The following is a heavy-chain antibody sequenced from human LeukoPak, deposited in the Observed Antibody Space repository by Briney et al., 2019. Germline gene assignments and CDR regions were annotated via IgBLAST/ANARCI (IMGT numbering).Heavy chain of an antibody. CDR1: GGTFSSYA. D-gene: IGHD2-2*01. CDR2: IIPIFGTA. Sequence: ASVKVSCKASGGTFSSYAISWVRQTPGQGLEWMGGIIPIFGTANYAQKFQGRVTITTDESTSTAYMELSGLRSEDTAVYYCARSPVVPAAPPTGYYYYMDVWGKGTTVTVSS. J-gene: IGHJ6*03. V-gene: IGHV1-69*05. CDR3: ARSPVVPAAPPTGYYYYMDV.